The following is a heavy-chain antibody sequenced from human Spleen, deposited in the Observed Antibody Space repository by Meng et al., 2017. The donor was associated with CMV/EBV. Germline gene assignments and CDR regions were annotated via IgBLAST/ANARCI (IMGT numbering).Heavy chain of an antibody. V-gene: IGHV3-23*01. Sequence: SGLNFGSYGMSWVRQAPGKGLEWVSSIGARAGGTYYADSVKGRFTISRDNAKNTLYLQMNSLRAEDTAIYYCAKYSAVGERLYYFDYWGQGTLVTVSS. CDR3: AKYSAVGERLYYFDY. CDR1: GLNFGSYG. CDR2: IGARAGGT. D-gene: IGHD2-21*01. J-gene: IGHJ4*02.